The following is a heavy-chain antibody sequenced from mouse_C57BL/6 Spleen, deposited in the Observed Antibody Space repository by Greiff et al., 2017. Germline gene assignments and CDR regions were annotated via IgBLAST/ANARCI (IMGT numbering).Heavy chain of an antibody. CDR3: APFYYYGSSYGGDAMDY. V-gene: IGHV14-3*01. J-gene: IGHJ4*01. CDR1: GFNIKNTY. D-gene: IGHD1-1*01. Sequence: EVQLQESVAELVRPGASVKLSCTASGFNIKNTYMHWVKQRPEQGLEWIGRIDPANGNTKYAPKFQGKATITADTSSNTAYLQLSSLTSEDTAIYYCAPFYYYGSSYGGDAMDYWGQGTSVTVSS. CDR2: IDPANGNT.